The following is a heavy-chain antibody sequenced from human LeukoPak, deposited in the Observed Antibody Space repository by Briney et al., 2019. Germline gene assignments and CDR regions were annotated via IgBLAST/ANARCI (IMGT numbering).Heavy chain of an antibody. CDR2: ISYDGYSE. CDR1: GFNFNNYA. D-gene: IGHD1-26*01. CDR3: ARGLGGGKRGAFDI. Sequence: GGSVRLSCAAFGFNFNNYAIHWVRQAPGKGLEWVAVISYDGYSEFYADSVQGRFTISRDNSKNTLYLQMNSLRAEDTAVYYCARGLGGGKRGAFDIWGQGTMVTVSS. J-gene: IGHJ3*02. V-gene: IGHV3-30*03.